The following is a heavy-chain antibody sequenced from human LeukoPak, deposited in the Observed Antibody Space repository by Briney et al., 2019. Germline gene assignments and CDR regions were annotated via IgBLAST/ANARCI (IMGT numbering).Heavy chain of an antibody. V-gene: IGHV3-30*02. Sequence: GGSLRLSCAASGFTFSSYGMHWVRQAPGKGLEWVAFIRYDGSDKYYADSVKGRFTISRDSSKNTLYLQMNSLRAEDTAVYYCGSGPSAAGTWEGYYFDFWGQGTLVTVSS. CDR2: IRYDGSDK. CDR3: GSGPSAAGTWEGYYFDF. J-gene: IGHJ4*02. CDR1: GFTFSSYG. D-gene: IGHD1-26*01.